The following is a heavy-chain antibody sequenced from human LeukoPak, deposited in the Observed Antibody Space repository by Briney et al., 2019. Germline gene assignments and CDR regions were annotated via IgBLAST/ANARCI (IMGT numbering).Heavy chain of an antibody. J-gene: IGHJ4*02. CDR1: GGSISSSTYY. V-gene: IGHV4-39*07. D-gene: IGHD3-9*01. CDR3: ARAITYYDILTGYSREYYFDY. Sequence: SETLSLTCTVSGGSISSSTYYWGWIRQPPGKGLEWIGSIYYSGSTYYNPSLKSRVTISVDTSKNQFSLKLSSVTAADTAVYYCARAITYYDILTGYSREYYFDYWGQGILVTVSS. CDR2: IYYSGST.